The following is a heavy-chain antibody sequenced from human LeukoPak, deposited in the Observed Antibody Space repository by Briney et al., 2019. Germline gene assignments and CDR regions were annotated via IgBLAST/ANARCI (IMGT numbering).Heavy chain of an antibody. CDR3: ARGRGSTGAVKYYFDY. D-gene: IGHD3-10*01. CDR2: IYTSGST. CDR1: GGSISSYY. Sequence: PSETLSLTCTVSGGSISSYYWSWIRQPAEKGLEWIGRIYTSGSTNYNPSLKSRVTMSVDTSKNQFSLKLSSVTAADTAVYYCARGRGSTGAVKYYFDYWGQGTLVTVSS. V-gene: IGHV4-4*07. J-gene: IGHJ4*02.